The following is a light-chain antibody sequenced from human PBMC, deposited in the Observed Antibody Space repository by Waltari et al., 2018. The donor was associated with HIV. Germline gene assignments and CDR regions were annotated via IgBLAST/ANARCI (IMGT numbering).Light chain of an antibody. Sequence: DIQMTQSPSSLSSYVGDTFTITCQASQDISKHLNWYQQKPGKAPKVIISEASNLETGVPPRFSGSGSSRDFSLTISSLQPEDVATYYCQQSAHLWTFGRGTKVEL. V-gene: IGKV1-33*01. CDR2: EAS. CDR1: QDISKH. J-gene: IGKJ1*01. CDR3: QQSAHLWT.